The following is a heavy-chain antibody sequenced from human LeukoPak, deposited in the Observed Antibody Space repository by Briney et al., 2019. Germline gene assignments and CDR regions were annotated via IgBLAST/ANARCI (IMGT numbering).Heavy chain of an antibody. V-gene: IGHV1-2*06. CDR3: ARARDYYDSSGYDY. D-gene: IGHD3-22*01. J-gene: IGHJ4*02. CDR1: GYTFSDYY. Sequence: GASVKVSCKASGYTFSDYYMHWVRQAPGQGLEWMGQINPNSGGTNYAQKFQGRVNMTRDTSISTAYMELSGLRSDDTAVYYCARARDYYDSSGYDYWGQGTLVTVSS. CDR2: INPNSGGT.